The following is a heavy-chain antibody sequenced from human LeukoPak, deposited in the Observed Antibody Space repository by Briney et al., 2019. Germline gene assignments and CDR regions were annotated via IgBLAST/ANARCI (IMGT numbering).Heavy chain of an antibody. V-gene: IGHV1-2*02. J-gene: IGHJ6*03. CDR1: GYTFTGYY. CDR3: AREAGQRSYYYYMDV. Sequence: ASVTVSCKASGYTFTGYYLHWVRQAPGQGLEWMGWINPNSGGTNYAQKFQGRVTMTRDTSISTAYMELSRLRSEDTAMYYCAREAGQRSYYYYMDVWGKGTTVTVSS. CDR2: INPNSGGT.